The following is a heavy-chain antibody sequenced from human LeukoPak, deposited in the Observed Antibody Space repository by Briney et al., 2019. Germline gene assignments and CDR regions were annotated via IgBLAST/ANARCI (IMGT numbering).Heavy chain of an antibody. Sequence: TGVSLRLSCAASGFTFSSYSMNWVRQAPGKGLEWVSSISSSSSYIYYADSVKGRFTISRDNAKNSLYLQMNSLRAEDTAVYYCARDQVPPGVRGVLFRYYMDVWGKGTTVTISS. D-gene: IGHD3-10*01. CDR3: ARDQVPPGVRGVLFRYYMDV. CDR2: ISSSSSYI. J-gene: IGHJ6*03. CDR1: GFTFSSYS. V-gene: IGHV3-21*01.